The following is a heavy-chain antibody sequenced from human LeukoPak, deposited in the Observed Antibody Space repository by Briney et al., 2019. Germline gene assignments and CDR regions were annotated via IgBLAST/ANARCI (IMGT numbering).Heavy chain of an antibody. CDR3: ARDRGTMVRGDGHDY. Sequence: GGSLRLSCAASGFTFSSYGMHWVRQAPGKGLEWVAVIWYDGSNKYYADSVKGRFTISRDNSKNTLYLQMNSLRAEDTAVYYCARDRGTMVRGDGHDYWGQGTLVTVSS. D-gene: IGHD3-10*01. CDR2: IWYDGSNK. V-gene: IGHV3-33*01. CDR1: GFTFSSYG. J-gene: IGHJ4*02.